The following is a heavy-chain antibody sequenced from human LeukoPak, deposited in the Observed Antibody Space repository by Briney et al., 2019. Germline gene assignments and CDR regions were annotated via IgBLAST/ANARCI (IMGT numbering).Heavy chain of an antibody. CDR2: SYYRSEWFH. J-gene: IGHJ6*02. V-gene: IGHV6-1*01. D-gene: IGHD1-1*01. CDR1: GDSVSSXSAA. CDR3: VGGGTSVAGMDV. Sequence: SQTLSLTCVISGDSVSSXSAAWNWIRQSPSRGLEXLGRSYYRSEWFHDYAVSVKSRMIINPDTSKNQFSLQLNSVTPEGTAIYYCVGGGTSVAGMDVWGQGTTVTVSS.